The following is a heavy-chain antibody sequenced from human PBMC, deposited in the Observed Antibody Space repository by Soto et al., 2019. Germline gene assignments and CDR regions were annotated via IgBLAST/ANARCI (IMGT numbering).Heavy chain of an antibody. CDR2: IYYSGST. Sequence: SETLYLTCTVSGGSISSYYWSWIRQPPGKGLEWIGYIYYSGSTNYNPSLKSRATISVDTSKNQFSLKLSSVTAADTAVYYCARDRVVVAATRGYYYYYMDVWGKGTTVTVSS. CDR3: ARDRVVVAATRGYYYYYMDV. D-gene: IGHD2-15*01. CDR1: GGSISSYY. J-gene: IGHJ6*03. V-gene: IGHV4-59*01.